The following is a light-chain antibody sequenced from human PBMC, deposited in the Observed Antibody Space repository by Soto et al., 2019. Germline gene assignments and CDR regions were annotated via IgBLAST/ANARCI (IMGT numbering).Light chain of an antibody. CDR1: QGIDTY. J-gene: IGKJ3*01. V-gene: IGKV1-27*01. CDR2: AAS. CDR3: QRYTRAHFT. Sequence: DIQMTQSPSSLSAAVGDRVTITCRASQGIDTYLAWYQQKPGKVPKLLIYAASSLQSGVPTRFSVSVSGTDFTLTISSLQPEDLANYYFQRYTRAHFTFGPGTKVDIK.